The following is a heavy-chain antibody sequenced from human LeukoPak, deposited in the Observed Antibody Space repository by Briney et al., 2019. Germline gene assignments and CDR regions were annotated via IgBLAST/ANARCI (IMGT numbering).Heavy chain of an antibody. CDR2: ISAVNGDI. CDR1: GYTFPNFG. D-gene: IGHD6-13*01. V-gene: IGHV1-18*01. J-gene: IGHJ6*03. CDR3: ARDPAAGQLSFYYYYYYMDV. Sequence: ASVKVSCKASGYTFPNFGITWVRHAPGQGLEWMGWISAVNGDINYAQNFQGRVTMTTDTSTSTAYMELRSLRSDDTAVYYCARDPAAGQLSFYYYYYYMDVWGKGTTVTISS.